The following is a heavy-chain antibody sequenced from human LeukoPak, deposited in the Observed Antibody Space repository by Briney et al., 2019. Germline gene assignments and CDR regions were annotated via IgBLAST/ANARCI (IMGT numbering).Heavy chain of an antibody. CDR2: IYHSGST. CDR3: ARVVGGSSSWSNFDY. J-gene: IGHJ4*02. V-gene: IGHV4-30-2*01. D-gene: IGHD6-13*01. Sequence: SETLSLTCAVSGGTISSGGYSWSLIRQPPGKGLEWIGYIYHSGSTYYNPSLKSRVTISVDRSKNQFSLKLSSVTAADTAVYYCARVVGGSSSWSNFDYWGQGTLVTVSS. CDR1: GGTISSGGYS.